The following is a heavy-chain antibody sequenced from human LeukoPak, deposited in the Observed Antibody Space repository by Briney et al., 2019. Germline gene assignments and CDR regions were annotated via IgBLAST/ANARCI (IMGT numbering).Heavy chain of an antibody. D-gene: IGHD5/OR15-5a*01. CDR2: TYYRSKWYN. CDR1: GDSVSRNNIA. J-gene: IGHJ4*02. V-gene: IGHV6-1*01. CDR3: ARESASTFDY. Sequence: SQTLSLTCAISGDSVSRNNIAWNWIRQSPSRGLEWLGRTYYRSKWYNACAVSVKSRITINPDTSKNQLTLQLNSVTPEDTAVYYCARESASTFDYWGQGTLVSVSS.